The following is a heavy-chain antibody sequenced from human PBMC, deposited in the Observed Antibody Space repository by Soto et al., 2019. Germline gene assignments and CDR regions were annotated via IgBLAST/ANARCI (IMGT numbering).Heavy chain of an antibody. CDR2: MHYSGGT. CDR1: GGSMSSHS. Sequence: PSDTLSLTCTVSGGSMSSHSWSWIRQPPGKGLEWIGCMHYSGGTNYNPSLKSRVTMSVDTSKNQFSLKLSSVSAADTAMYYCARDLGYSSSSLGWFDPWGQGTLVTVSS. CDR3: ARDLGYSSSSLGWFDP. J-gene: IGHJ5*02. D-gene: IGHD6-6*01. V-gene: IGHV4-59*11.